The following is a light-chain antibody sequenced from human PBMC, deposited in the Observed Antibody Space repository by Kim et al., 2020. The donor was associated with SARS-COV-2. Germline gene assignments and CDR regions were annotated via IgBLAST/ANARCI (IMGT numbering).Light chain of an antibody. CDR3: NSRDKSGDHLV. Sequence: SSELTQDPAVSVSLGQTVNITCQGDSLRLFFATWYQQKPGQAPVVVISGTNTRPSGIPDRFSDSTSGNTASLTITGAQAEDEADYYCNSRDKSGDHLVFG. CDR2: GTN. J-gene: IGLJ3*02. CDR1: SLRLFF. V-gene: IGLV3-19*01.